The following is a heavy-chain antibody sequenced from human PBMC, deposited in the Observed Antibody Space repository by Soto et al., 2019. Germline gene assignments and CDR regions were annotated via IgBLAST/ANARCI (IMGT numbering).Heavy chain of an antibody. Sequence: GGSLRLSCAASGFTFSSYWMHWVRQAPGKGLVWVSRINRDGSNTNYADSVKGRFTISRDNAKNTLYLQMNSLRAEDTAVYYCAVAVAGPTAIGYWGQGTLVTVSS. J-gene: IGHJ4*02. CDR2: INRDGSNT. CDR1: GFTFSSYW. D-gene: IGHD6-19*01. CDR3: AVAVAGPTAIGY. V-gene: IGHV3-74*01.